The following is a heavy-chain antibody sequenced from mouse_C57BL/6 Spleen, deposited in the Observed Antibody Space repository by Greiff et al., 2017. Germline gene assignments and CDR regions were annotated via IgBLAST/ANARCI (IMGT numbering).Heavy chain of an antibody. CDR1: GYSITSGYY. V-gene: IGHV3-6*01. D-gene: IGHD2-4*01. CDR2: ISYDGSN. J-gene: IGHJ2*01. CDR3: ARDDYAGGD. Sequence: VQLKESGPGLVKPSQSLSLTCSVTGYSITSGYYWNWIRQFPGNKLEWMGYISYDGSNNYNPSLKNRISITRDTSKNQFFLKLNSVTTEDTATYYCARDDYAGGDWGQGTTLTVSS.